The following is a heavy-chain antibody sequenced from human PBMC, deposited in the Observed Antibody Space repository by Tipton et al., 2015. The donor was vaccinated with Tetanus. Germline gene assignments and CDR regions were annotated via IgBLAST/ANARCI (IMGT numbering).Heavy chain of an antibody. J-gene: IGHJ4*02. Sequence: SLRLPCAASGFTFSDYGMNWVRQAPGKGLEWVSYIHPRGTSMYYADSVKGRFTISRDNAKNSLYLQMHNLTVEDTALYYCAKNFLSYIDHWGQGTLVTVSS. CDR3: AKNFLSYIDH. CDR2: IHPRGTSM. D-gene: IGHD2-2*02. V-gene: IGHV3-11*01. CDR1: GFTFSDYG.